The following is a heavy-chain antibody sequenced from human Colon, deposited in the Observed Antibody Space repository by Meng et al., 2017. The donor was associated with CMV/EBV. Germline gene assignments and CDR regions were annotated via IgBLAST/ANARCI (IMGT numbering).Heavy chain of an antibody. J-gene: IGHJ4*02. CDR1: GFRFSSCS. D-gene: IGHD6-6*01. CDR2: IICGSTCI. V-gene: IGHV3-21*01. CDR3: VRDGIGVNTASRPLDY. Sequence: GFRFSSCSMSWVRPAQGNGLGWVSSIICGSTCIYYVDSVRGRFTISRANAKNSLYLQMHSLRAEDTSVYYCVRDGIGVNTASRPLDYWGQGSLVTVSS.